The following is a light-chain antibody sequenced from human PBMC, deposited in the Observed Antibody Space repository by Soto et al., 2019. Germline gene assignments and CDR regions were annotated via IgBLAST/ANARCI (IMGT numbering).Light chain of an antibody. CDR3: QQSNYWPSGVT. V-gene: IGKV3-15*01. CDR1: QSVSSN. Sequence: EIVMTQSPATLSVSPGERATLSCRASQSVSSNLAWYQQKPGQAPRLLIYGASTRATGIPARFSGSGSGTEFTLTFSSLQSEDFALDYCQQSNYWPSGVTFGPGTKVDIQ. CDR2: GAS. J-gene: IGKJ3*01.